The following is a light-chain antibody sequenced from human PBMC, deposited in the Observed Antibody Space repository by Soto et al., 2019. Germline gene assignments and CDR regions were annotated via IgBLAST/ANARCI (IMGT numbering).Light chain of an antibody. CDR1: SSNIGAGYD. J-gene: IGLJ2*01. CDR2: GNS. Sequence: QSVLTQPPSVSGAPGKRVTISCTGSSSNIGAGYDVHWYQQLPGTAPKLLIYGNSNRPSGVPDRFSVSKSGTSASLAITGLQAEDEADYYCQSYDSSLSGHVVFGVGTKLTVL. CDR3: QSYDSSLSGHVV. V-gene: IGLV1-40*01.